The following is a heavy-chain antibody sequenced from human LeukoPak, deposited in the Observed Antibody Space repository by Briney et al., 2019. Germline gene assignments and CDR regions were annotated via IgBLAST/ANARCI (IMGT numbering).Heavy chain of an antibody. CDR3: ARGPYYYGSGSYYNVYYYYYMDV. CDR1: AGTFSSYA. Sequence: ASVNVACKAAAGTFSSYAIGWVRQAAGHGREWMGGIIPIFGTAMYAKKFQGRVTITADKSTSTAYMELSSLRSEDTAVYYCARGPYYYGSGSYYNVYYYYYMDVWGKGTTVTISS. V-gene: IGHV1-69*06. D-gene: IGHD3-10*01. CDR2: IIPIFGTA. J-gene: IGHJ6*03.